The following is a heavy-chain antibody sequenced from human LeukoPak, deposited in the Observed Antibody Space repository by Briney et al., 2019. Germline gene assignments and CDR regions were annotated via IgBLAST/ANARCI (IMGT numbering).Heavy chain of an antibody. D-gene: IGHD2-2*02. Sequence: ASVTVSCKASGGTFSSYAISWVRQAPGQGLEWMGGIIPIFGTANYAQKFQGRVTITTDESTSTAYMELSSLRSEDTAVYYCVRDRCSSTSCYTDDAFDIWGQGTMVTVSS. CDR3: VRDRCSSTSCYTDDAFDI. J-gene: IGHJ3*02. V-gene: IGHV1-69*05. CDR1: GGTFSSYA. CDR2: IIPIFGTA.